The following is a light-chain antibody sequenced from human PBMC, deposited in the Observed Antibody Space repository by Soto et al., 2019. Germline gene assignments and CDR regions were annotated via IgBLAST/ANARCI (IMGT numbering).Light chain of an antibody. V-gene: IGLV1-44*01. CDR3: GSFTGGITPYV. CDR2: GNH. CDR1: SSNIMSNT. Sequence: QSVLTQPPSASGTPGQRVTISCSGSSSNIMSNTVNWYQVLPGTAPKVLIQGNHQRPSGVPAQFSGSKSGTSASLAISGLQSEDEADYYCGSFTGGITPYVFGTGTKLTVL. J-gene: IGLJ1*01.